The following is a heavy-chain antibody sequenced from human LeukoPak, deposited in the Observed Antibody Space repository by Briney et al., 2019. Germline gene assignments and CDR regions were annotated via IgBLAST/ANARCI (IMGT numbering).Heavy chain of an antibody. V-gene: IGHV3-11*04. CDR3: AQILGELLGGDQ. CDR2: ISSSGSTI. CDR1: GFTFSDYY. J-gene: IGHJ4*02. D-gene: IGHD3-3*01. Sequence: PGGSLRLSCAASGFTFSDYYMSWIRQAPGKGLEWVSYISSSGSTIYYADSVKGRFTISRDNPKNALYLQMNTLRAEDTAVYYCAQILGELLGGDQWGQGTLVTVSS.